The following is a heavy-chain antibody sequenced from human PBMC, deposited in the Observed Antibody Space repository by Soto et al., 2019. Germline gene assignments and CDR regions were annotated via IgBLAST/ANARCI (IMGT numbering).Heavy chain of an antibody. CDR1: GGSISSSNW. CDR3: ARSIAAAGTSFWAIVY. J-gene: IGHJ4*02. V-gene: IGHV4-4*02. Sequence: TSETLSLTCAVSGGSISSSNWWSWVRQPPGKGLEWIGEIYHSGSTNYNPSLKSRVTISVDKSKNQFSLKLSSVTAADTAVYYCARSIAAAGTSFWAIVYWGQGTLVTVSS. CDR2: IYHSGST. D-gene: IGHD6-13*01.